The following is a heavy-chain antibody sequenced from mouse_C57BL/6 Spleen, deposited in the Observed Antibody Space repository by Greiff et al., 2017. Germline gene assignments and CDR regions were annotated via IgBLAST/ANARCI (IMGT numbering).Heavy chain of an antibody. J-gene: IGHJ2*01. Sequence: VQLQQSGAELVKPGASVKMSCKASGYTFTSYRITWVKQSPGQGLEWIGDFHPGSGSTKYNEKFKSKATLTVEKSSSTAYMQLSSLTYEDSAVYDCARGGYGSSSFDYWGQGTTLTVSS. D-gene: IGHD1-1*01. CDR3: ARGGYGSSSFDY. CDR2: FHPGSGST. CDR1: GYTFTSYR. V-gene: IGHV1-55*01.